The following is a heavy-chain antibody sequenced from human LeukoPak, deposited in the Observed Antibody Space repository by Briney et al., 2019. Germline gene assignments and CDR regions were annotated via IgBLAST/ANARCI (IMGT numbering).Heavy chain of an antibody. CDR2: LYSGGST. V-gene: IGHV3-53*01. J-gene: IGHJ3*02. D-gene: IGHD1-14*01. Sequence: GGSLRLSCAASEFTVSSNYMSWVRQAPGEGLEWVSSLYSGGSTYYADSVKGRLPISRDNSKNMVYLQMNSLRAEDRAVYFCARVRLDRSERNLDAFENWGQGTMVTVSS. CDR1: EFTVSSNY. CDR3: ARVRLDRSERNLDAFEN.